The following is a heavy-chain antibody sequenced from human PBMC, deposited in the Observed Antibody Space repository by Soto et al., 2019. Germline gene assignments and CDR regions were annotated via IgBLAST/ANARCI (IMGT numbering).Heavy chain of an antibody. J-gene: IGHJ4*02. D-gene: IGHD3-3*01. CDR3: AKEGDFWSGYYPPANFDC. Sequence: QVQLVESGGGVVQPGRSLRLSCVASGFTFSIYALHWVRQAPGKGLEWVAVISFDGSNQYYSDSVQGRFTISRDNSKNTLYLQLNSLRAEDTAVYYCAKEGDFWSGYYPPANFDCWGQGTLVTVSS. CDR1: GFTFSIYA. CDR2: ISFDGSNQ. V-gene: IGHV3-30*18.